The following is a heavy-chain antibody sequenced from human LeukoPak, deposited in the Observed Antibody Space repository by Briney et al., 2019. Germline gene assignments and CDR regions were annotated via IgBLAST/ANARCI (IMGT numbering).Heavy chain of an antibody. Sequence: PGGSLRLSCAASGFTFDDYGMSWVRQAPGKGLEWVSGINWNGGSTGYADSVKGRFTISRDNAKNSLYLQMNSLRAEDTAVYYCAKASPSYAAGSFDYWGQGTLVTVSS. D-gene: IGHD3-10*01. CDR2: INWNGGST. CDR1: GFTFDDYG. V-gene: IGHV3-20*04. CDR3: AKASPSYAAGSFDY. J-gene: IGHJ4*02.